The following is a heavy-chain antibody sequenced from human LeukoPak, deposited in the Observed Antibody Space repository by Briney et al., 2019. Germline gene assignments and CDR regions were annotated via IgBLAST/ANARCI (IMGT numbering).Heavy chain of an antibody. J-gene: IGHJ5*02. CDR1: GFTVSSYA. CDR3: AREAWFDP. CDR2: ISYDGSNK. V-gene: IGHV3-30*04. Sequence: GRSLRLSCAASGFTVSSYAMHWVRQAPGKGLEWVAVISYDGSNKYYADSVKGRFTISRDNSKNTLYLQMNSLRAEDTAVYYCAREAWFDPWGHGTLITVSS.